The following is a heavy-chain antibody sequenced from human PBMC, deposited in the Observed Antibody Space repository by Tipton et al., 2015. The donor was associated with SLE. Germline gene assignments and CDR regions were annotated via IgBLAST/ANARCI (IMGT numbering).Heavy chain of an antibody. V-gene: IGHV4-39*07. Sequence: LRLSCTVSGGSISSSDHYWGWIRQPPGKGFEWIGSIYYNGTTYYNPALKSRVTTSMATSRNQFSLKLSSVTAADTAVYFCGRARVGMGYVFDIWGQGTMVTVSS. J-gene: IGHJ3*02. CDR3: GRARVGMGYVFDI. CDR1: GGSISSSDHY. D-gene: IGHD5-24*01. CDR2: IYYNGTT.